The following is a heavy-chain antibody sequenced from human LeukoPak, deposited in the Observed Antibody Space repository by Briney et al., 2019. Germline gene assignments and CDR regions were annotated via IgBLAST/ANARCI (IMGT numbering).Heavy chain of an antibody. CDR3: ARVGSGWYYFDY. CDR1: GGSFSGYY. V-gene: IGHV4-34*01. Sequence: SETLSLTCAVYGGSFSGYYWSWIRQPPGKGLEWIGEINHSGSTNYNPSLKSRVTISVDTSKNQFSLKLSSVTAADTAVYYCARVGSGWYYFDYWGQGTLVTVSS. J-gene: IGHJ4*02. D-gene: IGHD6-19*01. CDR2: INHSGST.